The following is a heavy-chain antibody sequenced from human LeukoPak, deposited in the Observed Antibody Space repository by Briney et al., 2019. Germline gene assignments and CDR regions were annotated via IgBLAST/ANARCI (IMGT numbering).Heavy chain of an antibody. V-gene: IGHV4-38-2*01. Sequence: SETLSLTCAVSHYSVSSAYYWGWIRPPPGKGLEWIGSIYHSGGTYYNPSLKSRATISIDTSKNQFSLNLRSVTAADTAVYYCARVPRGQLCDYWGQGTLVTVSS. D-gene: IGHD2-2*01. J-gene: IGHJ4*02. CDR1: HYSVSSAYY. CDR2: IYHSGGT. CDR3: ARVPRGQLCDY.